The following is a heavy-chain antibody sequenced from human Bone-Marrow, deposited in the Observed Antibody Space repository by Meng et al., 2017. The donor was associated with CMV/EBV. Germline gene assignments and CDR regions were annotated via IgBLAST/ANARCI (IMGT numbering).Heavy chain of an antibody. CDR3: ARDPEDDQLLTFDY. J-gene: IGHJ4*02. CDR2: IRSSSDTI. D-gene: IGHD2-2*01. CDR1: GFTFSSYA. V-gene: IGHV3-48*04. Sequence: GGSLRLSCAASGFTFSSYAMHWVRQAPGKGLEWIAHIRSSSDTIYYADSVKGRFTISRDNAKNSLYLQMNSLRAEDTAVYYCARDPEDDQLLTFDYWGQGTLVTVSS.